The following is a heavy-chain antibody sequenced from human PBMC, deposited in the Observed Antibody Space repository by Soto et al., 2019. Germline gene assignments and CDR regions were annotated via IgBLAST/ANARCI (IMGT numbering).Heavy chain of an antibody. CDR1: GGSFRGYH. J-gene: IGHJ3*02. D-gene: IGHD2-21*02. CDR3: ARGSRGDSTSTDISIDI. Sequence: PSETLSLTCAVFGGSFRGYHRSRIPPPPGRGLEWIGEINHSGSTNYNPSLKSRVTIPVDTSKNQFSLKLSSVTAADTAVYYCARGSRGDSTSTDISIDIWGEATM. CDR2: INHSGST. V-gene: IGHV4-34*01.